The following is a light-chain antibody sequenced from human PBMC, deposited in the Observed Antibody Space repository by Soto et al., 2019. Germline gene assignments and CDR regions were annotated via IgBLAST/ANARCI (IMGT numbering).Light chain of an antibody. Sequence: TQSPATVSLSPGESATLSCRASQTVSNYLAWYQQKPGQAPRLLIYYASERATGIPARFSGSGSGTDYTLPISRLEPEDSAVYFCQQRSPLPFLTFGGGTKVEI. CDR2: YAS. CDR1: QTVSNY. V-gene: IGKV3-11*01. CDR3: QQRSPLPFLT. J-gene: IGKJ4*01.